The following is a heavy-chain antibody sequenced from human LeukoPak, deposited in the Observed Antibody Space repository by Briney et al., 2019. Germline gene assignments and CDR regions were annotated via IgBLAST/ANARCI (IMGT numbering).Heavy chain of an antibody. CDR1: GGSISSGSYY. Sequence: PSETLSLTCTVSGGSISSGSYYWSWIRQPAGKGLEWIGRIYTSGSTNYNPSLESRVTISVDTSKNQFSLKLSSVTAADTAVYYCAREGDIVVVPGTYEDAFDIWGQGTMVTVSS. V-gene: IGHV4-61*02. CDR3: AREGDIVVVPGTYEDAFDI. J-gene: IGHJ3*02. D-gene: IGHD2-2*01. CDR2: IYTSGST.